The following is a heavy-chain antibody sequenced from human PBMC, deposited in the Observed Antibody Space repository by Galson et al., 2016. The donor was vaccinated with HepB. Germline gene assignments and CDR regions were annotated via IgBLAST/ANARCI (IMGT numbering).Heavy chain of an antibody. J-gene: IGHJ3*02. D-gene: IGHD3-22*01. CDR2: IYWDDDK. CDR3: AHRRTYYYYSSGYYYGPYWLGAFDI. Sequence: PALVKPTQTLTLTCTFSGFSLSTSGVGVGWIRQPPGKALEWLALIYWDDDKPYRPSLKSRLTIPKDPSKNPVVLTMTNMDPVDTATYYCAHRRTYYYYSSGYYYGPYWLGAFDIWGQGTMVTVSS. V-gene: IGHV2-5*02. CDR1: GFSLSTSGVG.